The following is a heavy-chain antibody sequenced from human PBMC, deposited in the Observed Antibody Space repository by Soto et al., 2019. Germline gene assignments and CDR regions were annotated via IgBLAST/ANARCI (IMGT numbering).Heavy chain of an antibody. CDR3: ARGGPRITFDP. Sequence: GGSLRLSCAASGFTFSSYEMNWVRQAPGKGLEWVSYISSSGSTIYYADSVKGRFTISRDNAKNSLYLQMNSLRAEDTAVYYCARGGPRITFDPWGQGTLVTVSS. CDR1: GFTFSSYE. V-gene: IGHV3-48*03. D-gene: IGHD1-20*01. J-gene: IGHJ5*02. CDR2: ISSSGSTI.